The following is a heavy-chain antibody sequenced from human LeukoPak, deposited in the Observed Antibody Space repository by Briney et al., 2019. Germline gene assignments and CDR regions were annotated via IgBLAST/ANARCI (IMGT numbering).Heavy chain of an antibody. Sequence: ASVKVSCKTSGYTFTDYYMHWVRQAPGQGLEWMGWINPNSGGTSYAQQFQGRVTTTRDTSISTAYLELTRLTSDDTAVYYCAGDLFRGYRRFDYWGQGTLVTVSS. CDR3: AGDLFRGYRRFDY. CDR2: INPNSGGT. V-gene: IGHV1-2*02. CDR1: GYTFTDYY. J-gene: IGHJ4*02. D-gene: IGHD5-12*01.